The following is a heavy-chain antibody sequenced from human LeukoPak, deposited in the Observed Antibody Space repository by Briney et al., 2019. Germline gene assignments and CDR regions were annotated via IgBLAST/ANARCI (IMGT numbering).Heavy chain of an antibody. D-gene: IGHD6-13*01. CDR2: INHSGST. J-gene: IGHJ5*02. Sequence: SETLSLTCAVYGGSFSGYYWSWIRQPPGKGLEWIGEINHSGSTNYNPPLKSRVTISVDTSKNQFSLKLSSVTAADTAVYYCARGKRGQQLVRNNWFDPWGQGTLVTVSS. V-gene: IGHV4-34*01. CDR1: GGSFSGYY. CDR3: ARGKRGQQLVRNNWFDP.